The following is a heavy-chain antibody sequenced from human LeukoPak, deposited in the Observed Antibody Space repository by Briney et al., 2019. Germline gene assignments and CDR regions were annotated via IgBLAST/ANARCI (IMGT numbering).Heavy chain of an antibody. CDR1: GGSFSGYY. CDR2: INHSGST. CDR3: ARGRKILEWLLAKYYFDY. Sequence: SETLSLTCAVYGGSFSGYYWSWIRQPPGKGLEWIGEINHSGSTNYNPSLKSRVTISVDTSKNQFSLKLSSVTAADTAVYYCARGRKILEWLLAKYYFDYWGQGTLVTVSS. J-gene: IGHJ4*02. D-gene: IGHD3-3*01. V-gene: IGHV4-34*01.